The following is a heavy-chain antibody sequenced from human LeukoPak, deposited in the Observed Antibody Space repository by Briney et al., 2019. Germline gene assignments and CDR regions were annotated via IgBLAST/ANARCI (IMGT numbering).Heavy chain of an antibody. J-gene: IGHJ4*02. CDR1: GGSISSYY. Sequence: SETLSLTCTVPGGSISSYYWSWIRQPAGEGLEWIGRIHGSGSTNYNPSLRSRVTMSVDTSKNQFSLKLSSVTAADTAVYYCAREGSNSWYEGVDYWGQGTLVTVSS. CDR2: IHGSGST. D-gene: IGHD6-13*01. CDR3: AREGSNSWYEGVDY. V-gene: IGHV4-4*07.